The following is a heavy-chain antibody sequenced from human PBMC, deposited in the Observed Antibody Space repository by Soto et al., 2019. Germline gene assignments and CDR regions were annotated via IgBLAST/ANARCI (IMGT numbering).Heavy chain of an antibody. CDR1: GFSLRTSGVV. Sequence: SGPTLVNPTQTLTLTCTFSGFSLRTSGVVVGWIRQPPGKALEWLALIYWNDDKRYSPSRKSRLTIARDTSKNQVVLKMTNMDSVDTATYYCAHRGYSSSWQLHHFDYWGQGTLVTVSS. CDR2: IYWNDDK. CDR3: AHRGYSSSWQLHHFDY. D-gene: IGHD6-13*01. J-gene: IGHJ4*02. V-gene: IGHV2-5*01.